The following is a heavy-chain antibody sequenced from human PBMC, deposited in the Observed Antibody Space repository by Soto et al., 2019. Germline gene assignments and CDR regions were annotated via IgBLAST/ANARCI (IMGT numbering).Heavy chain of an antibody. J-gene: IGHJ4*02. CDR3: ARDRDWAFDY. CDR1: GFTFSSYS. CDR2: IFVSSTTI. Sequence: GGSLRLSCVASGFTFSSYSMVWVRQAPGKGLEWISYIFVSSTTIYYADSVKGRFTVSRDNAQNSLFLLMNSLGVEDTAVYYCARDRDWAFDYWGRGTLVTVSS. V-gene: IGHV3-48*04. D-gene: IGHD3-9*01.